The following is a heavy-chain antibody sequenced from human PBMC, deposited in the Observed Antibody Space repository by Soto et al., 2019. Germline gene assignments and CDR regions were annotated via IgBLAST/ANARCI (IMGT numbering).Heavy chain of an antibody. CDR3: SRAPQWWEGMDV. Sequence: PGGSLRLSCATSGFTFSGSTIHWVRQASGKGLEWVGRIRSKANSYATAYAASVKGRFTISRDDSKNTAYLQMNSLKTEDTAVYYCSRAPQWWEGMDVWGQGTTVTVSS. D-gene: IGHD2-15*01. CDR1: GFTFSGST. V-gene: IGHV3-73*01. CDR2: IRSKANSYAT. J-gene: IGHJ6*02.